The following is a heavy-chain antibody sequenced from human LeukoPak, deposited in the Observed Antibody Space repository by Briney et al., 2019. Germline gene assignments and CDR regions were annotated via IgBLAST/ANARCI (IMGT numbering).Heavy chain of an antibody. CDR2: INAGNGNT. CDR1: GYTFTSYA. J-gene: IGHJ4*02. Sequence: VSVKVSCKASGYTFTSYAMHWVRQAPGQRLEWMGWINAGNGNTKYSQKFQGRVTITRDTSASTAYMELSSLRSEDTAVYYCARSIYYYGSGSVEYYFDYWGQGTLVTVSS. D-gene: IGHD3-10*01. V-gene: IGHV1-3*01. CDR3: ARSIYYYGSGSVEYYFDY.